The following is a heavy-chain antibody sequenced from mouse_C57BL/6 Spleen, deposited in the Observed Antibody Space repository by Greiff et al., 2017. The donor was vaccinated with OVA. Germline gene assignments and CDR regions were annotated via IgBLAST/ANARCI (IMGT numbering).Heavy chain of an antibody. D-gene: IGHD1-1*01. CDR1: GFTFSSYA. V-gene: IGHV5-9-1*02. CDR3: TREFITTVPFAY. J-gene: IGHJ3*01. Sequence: EVQVVESGEGLVKPGGSLKLSCAASGFTFSSYAMSWVRQTPEKRLEWVAYISSGGDYIYYADTVKGRFTISGDNARNTLYLQMSSLKSEDTAMYYCTREFITTVPFAYWGQGTLVTVSA. CDR2: ISSGGDYI.